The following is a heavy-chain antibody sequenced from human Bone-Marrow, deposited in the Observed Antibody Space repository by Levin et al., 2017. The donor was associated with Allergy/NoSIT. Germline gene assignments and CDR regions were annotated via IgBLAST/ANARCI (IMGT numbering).Heavy chain of an antibody. V-gene: IGHV1-69*01. CDR3: ASHFPIDSSGWQAENY. Sequence: GGSLRLSCKASGGTFSSYAISWVRQAPGQGLEWMGGIIPIFGTANYAQKFQGRVTITAYESTSTAYMELSSLRSEDTAVYYCASHFPIDSSGWQAENYWGQGTLVTVSS. D-gene: IGHD6-19*01. CDR2: IIPIFGTA. J-gene: IGHJ4*02. CDR1: GGTFSSYA.